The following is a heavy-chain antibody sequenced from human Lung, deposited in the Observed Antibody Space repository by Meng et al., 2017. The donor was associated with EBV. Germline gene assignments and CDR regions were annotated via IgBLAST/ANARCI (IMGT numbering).Heavy chain of an antibody. V-gene: IGHV1-18*01. CDR2: ISGYNGNT. J-gene: IGHJ4*01. D-gene: IGHD1-26*01. CDR3: AREADGATFDY. Sequence: VGRAGGGVKGPGASVKVAGKASGSPFASFGSSWVRHAPGQGRGWMGWISGYNGNTNYAQKLQGRVTLTTDTSTSIAYMELRSLRSDDTAVYYCAREADGATFDYWGQAPWSPSPQ. CDR1: GSPFASFG.